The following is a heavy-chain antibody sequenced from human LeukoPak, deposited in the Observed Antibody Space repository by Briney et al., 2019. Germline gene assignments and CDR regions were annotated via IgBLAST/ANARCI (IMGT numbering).Heavy chain of an antibody. CDR2: INHSGST. D-gene: IGHD3-22*01. J-gene: IGHJ4*02. CDR3: ARRSYDSSGYVDY. Sequence: SETLSLTCAVNGEPFSAYYWTWIRQSPGKGLEWIGDINHSGSTNNNPSLKSRVTISVDTSKNQFSLKLSSVTAADTAVYYCARRSYDSSGYVDYWGQGTLATVSS. CDR1: GEPFSAYY. V-gene: IGHV4-34*01.